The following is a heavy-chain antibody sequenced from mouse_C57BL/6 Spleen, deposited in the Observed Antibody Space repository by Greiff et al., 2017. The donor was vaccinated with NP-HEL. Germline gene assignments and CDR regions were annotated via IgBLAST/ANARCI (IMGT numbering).Heavy chain of an antibody. Sequence: VQLQQSGPELVKPGASVKMSCKASGYTFTDYNMHWVKQSHGKSLEWIGYINPNNGGTSNNQKFKGKATLTVNKFSSTAYMELRSLTSEDSAVNYFARPDGYYLYYAMDYWGQGTSVTVSS. CDR1: GYTFTDYN. V-gene: IGHV1-22*01. CDR2: INPNNGGT. D-gene: IGHD2-3*01. CDR3: ARPDGYYLYYAMDY. J-gene: IGHJ4*01.